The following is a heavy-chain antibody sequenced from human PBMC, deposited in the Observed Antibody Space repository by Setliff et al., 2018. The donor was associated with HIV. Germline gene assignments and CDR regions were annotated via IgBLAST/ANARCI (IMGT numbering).Heavy chain of an antibody. CDR2: IFYTGTT. CDR3: ARHDCGGDCSINWFDP. Sequence: SETLSLTCAVSGYSVRDNFFWGWVRQPPGKGLEWIGSIFYTGTTYYNPSLKSRVTLSLDTSKNQFSLELTSVTAADTAVYYCARHDCGGDCSINWFDPWGQGTLVTVSS. J-gene: IGHJ5*02. CDR1: GYSVRDNFF. V-gene: IGHV4-38-2*01. D-gene: IGHD2-21*02.